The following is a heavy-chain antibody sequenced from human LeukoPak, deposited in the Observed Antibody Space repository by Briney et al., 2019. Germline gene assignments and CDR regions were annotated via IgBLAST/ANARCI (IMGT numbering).Heavy chain of an antibody. Sequence: PWETLSLTCTFSSGSISSYYWNWVRQPPGKGLEWIGYIYYSGTTNYNPSLKSRVTMSVDTSKHQFSLKLNSVTAADTAVYYCARWSFGSGSYAFDIWGQGTMVTVSS. CDR2: IYYSGTT. CDR3: ARWSFGSGSYAFDI. J-gene: IGHJ3*02. CDR1: SGSISSYY. V-gene: IGHV4-59*08. D-gene: IGHD3-10*01.